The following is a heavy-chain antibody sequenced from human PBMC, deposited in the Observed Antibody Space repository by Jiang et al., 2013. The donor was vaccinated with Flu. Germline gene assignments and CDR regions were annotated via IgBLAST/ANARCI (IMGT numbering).Heavy chain of an antibody. V-gene: IGHV1-18*04. D-gene: IGHD6-6*01. CDR3: ARVSDAGSWGDAFDI. CDR1: GYTFTSYG. CDR2: ISAYNGNT. Sequence: GAEVKKPGASVKVSCKASGYTFTSYGISWVRQAPGQGLEWMGWISAYNGNTNYAQKLQGRVTMTTDTSTSTAYMEPRSLRSDDTAVYYCARVSDAGSWGDAFDIWGQGTMGHRLF. J-gene: IGHJ3*02.